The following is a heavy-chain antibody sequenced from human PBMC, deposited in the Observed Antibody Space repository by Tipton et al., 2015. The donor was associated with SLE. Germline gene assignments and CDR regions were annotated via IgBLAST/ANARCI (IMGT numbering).Heavy chain of an antibody. V-gene: IGHV5-51*03. CDR2: IYPGDSDT. J-gene: IGHJ6*03. CDR3: ARLKSLGVVRYYYYMDV. D-gene: IGHD3-3*01. Sequence: VQLVQSGAEGKKPGESLKISCKGSGFIFTNYWIGWVRQMPGKGLEWMGFIYPGDSDTRYSPSFQGHVTISADKSINTAYLKWSSLRASDTAIYYCARLKSLGVVRYYYYMDVWGKGTTVTVSS. CDR1: GFIFTNYW.